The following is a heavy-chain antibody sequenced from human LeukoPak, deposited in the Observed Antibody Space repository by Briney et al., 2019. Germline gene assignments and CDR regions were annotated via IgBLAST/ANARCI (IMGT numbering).Heavy chain of an antibody. V-gene: IGHV4-34*01. Sequence: SETLSLTCAVYGGSFSGYYWSWIRQPPGKGLEWIGEINHSGSTNYNPSLKSRVTISVDTSKNQFSLKLSSVTAADTAVYYCAGKDLARYDSWGQGTRVTVSS. J-gene: IGHJ4*02. CDR1: GGSFSGYY. CDR3: AGKDLARYDS. CDR2: INHSGST. D-gene: IGHD3-9*01.